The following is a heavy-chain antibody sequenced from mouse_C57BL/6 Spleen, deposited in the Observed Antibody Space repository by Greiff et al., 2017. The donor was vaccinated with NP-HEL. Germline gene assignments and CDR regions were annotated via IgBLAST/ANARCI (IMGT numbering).Heavy chain of an antibody. J-gene: IGHJ4*01. CDR3: AREKGYVYAMDY. CDR2: IWSVGNP. D-gene: IGHD2-2*01. CDR1: GFSLTSSG. V-gene: IGHV2-2*01. Sequence: QVQLKESGPGLVQPSQSLSIPCTVSGFSLTSSGVHWVRQSPGKGLEWLGVIWSVGNPDYNAAFISRLSISKANSKSQVFFKMNSLQADDTAIYYCAREKGYVYAMDYWGQGTSVTVSS.